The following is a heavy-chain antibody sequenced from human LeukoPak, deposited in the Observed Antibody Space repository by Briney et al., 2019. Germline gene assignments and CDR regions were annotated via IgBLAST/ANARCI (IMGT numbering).Heavy chain of an antibody. CDR2: IYSGGST. V-gene: IGHV3-53*01. CDR3: ARDGSRNSGWYLDY. J-gene: IGHJ4*02. D-gene: IGHD6-19*01. CDR1: GFTVSSNY. Sequence: PGGSLRLSCAASGFTVSSNYMSWVRQAPGKGLEWVSVIYSGGSTYYADSVKGRFTISRDNAKNSLYLQMNSLRAEDTAVYYCARDGSRNSGWYLDYWGQGTPVTVSS.